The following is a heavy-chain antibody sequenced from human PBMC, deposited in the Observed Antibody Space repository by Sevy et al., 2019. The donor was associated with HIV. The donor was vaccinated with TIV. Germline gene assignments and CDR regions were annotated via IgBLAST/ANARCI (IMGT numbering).Heavy chain of an antibody. CDR1: GYSFTTYG. CDR2: ISGYNGKT. CDR3: ARDKMVNTDNYFDY. V-gene: IGHV1-18*01. Sequence: ASLKVSCKASGYSFTTYGISWVRQAPGQGLEWMGWISGYNGKTNHAQKLQGRVTMTTDTSTSTAYLELRGLRSDDTAVYYCARDKMVNTDNYFDYWGQGTLVTVSS. J-gene: IGHJ4*02. D-gene: IGHD2-8*01.